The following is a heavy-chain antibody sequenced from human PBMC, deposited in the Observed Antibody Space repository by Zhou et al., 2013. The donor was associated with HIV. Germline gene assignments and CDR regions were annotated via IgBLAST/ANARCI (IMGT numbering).Heavy chain of an antibody. CDR1: GDIFSSYA. V-gene: IGHV1-69*05. CDR2: IIPMFGTS. CDR3: ARAQGDILTEGYFDY. J-gene: IGHJ4*02. Sequence: QVQLVQSGTEVKKPGSSVKVSCKASGDIFSSYAISWVRQAPGQGLEWMGGIIPMFGTSNYAQKFQGRVTITTDESTSTVYMELSSLRSEDTAVYYCARAQGDILTEGYFDYWGQGTLVTVSS. D-gene: IGHD3-9*01.